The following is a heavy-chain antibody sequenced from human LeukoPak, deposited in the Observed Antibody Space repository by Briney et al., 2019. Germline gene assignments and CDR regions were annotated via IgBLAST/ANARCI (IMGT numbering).Heavy chain of an antibody. J-gene: IGHJ3*02. Sequence: PSETLSLTCTVSGGSISSYYWSWIRQPPGKGLEWIGYIYSSGSTNYSPSLKSRVTISVDTSKNQFSLKLYSVTAADTAVYYCARRYSGYGNAFDIWGQGTMATVSS. CDR2: IYSSGST. CDR1: GGSISSYY. D-gene: IGHD5-12*01. V-gene: IGHV4-59*08. CDR3: ARRYSGYGNAFDI.